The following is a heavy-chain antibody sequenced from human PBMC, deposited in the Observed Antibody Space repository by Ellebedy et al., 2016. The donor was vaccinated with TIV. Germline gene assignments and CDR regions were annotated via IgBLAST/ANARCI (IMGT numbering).Heavy chain of an antibody. CDR3: ARDVEQLVLFDY. D-gene: IGHD6-6*01. V-gene: IGHV1-69*06. Sequence: SVKVSXXASGGTFSSYAISWVRQAPGQGLEWMGGIIPIFGTANYAQKFQGRVTITADKSTSTAYMELSSLRSEDTAVYYCARDVEQLVLFDYWGQGTLVTVSS. J-gene: IGHJ4*02. CDR2: IIPIFGTA. CDR1: GGTFSSYA.